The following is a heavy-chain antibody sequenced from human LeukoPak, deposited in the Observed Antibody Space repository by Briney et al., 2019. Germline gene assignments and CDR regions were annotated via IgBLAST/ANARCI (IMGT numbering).Heavy chain of an antibody. CDR2: ISGSGGST. D-gene: IGHD6-6*01. Sequence: GGSLRLSCAASGFTFSSYAMSWVRQAPGKGLEWVSAISGSGGSTYYADSVKARFTISRDNSKNTLYLQMNSLRAEDTAVHYCAKDLGIAARPFDYWGQGTLVTVSS. J-gene: IGHJ4*02. CDR1: GFTFSSYA. CDR3: AKDLGIAARPFDY. V-gene: IGHV3-23*01.